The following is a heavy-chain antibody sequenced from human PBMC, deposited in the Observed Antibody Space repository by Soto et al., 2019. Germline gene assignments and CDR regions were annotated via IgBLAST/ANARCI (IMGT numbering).Heavy chain of an antibody. CDR3: ARNDYGDYGVDY. CDR1: GGSISSYY. CDR2: IYYSGST. Sequence: PLETLSLTCTVSGGSISSYYCSWIRQPPGKGLEWIGYIYYSGSTNYSPSLKSRVTISVDTSKNQFSLKLSSVTAADTAVYYCARNDYGDYGVDYWGQGTLVTVS. J-gene: IGHJ4*02. D-gene: IGHD4-17*01. V-gene: IGHV4-59*08.